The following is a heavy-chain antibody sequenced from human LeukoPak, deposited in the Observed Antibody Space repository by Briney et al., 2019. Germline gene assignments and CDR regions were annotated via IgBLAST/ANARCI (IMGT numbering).Heavy chain of an antibody. V-gene: IGHV4-39*01. CDR2: IYYSGNT. Sequence: TSETLSLTCNVSGGSINSSSYSWGWIRQPPGKGLEWIGSIYYSGNTYHNPSLKSRVTVSVDTSKNQFSLKLSSVTAADTAVYYCARQNTYYDPFDFWGQGTMVTVSS. J-gene: IGHJ3*01. CDR1: GGSINSSSYS. D-gene: IGHD2/OR15-2a*01. CDR3: ARQNTYYDPFDF.